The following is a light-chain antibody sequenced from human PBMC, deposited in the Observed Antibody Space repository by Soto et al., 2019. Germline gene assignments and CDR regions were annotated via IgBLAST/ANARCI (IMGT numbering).Light chain of an antibody. CDR1: QSISKY. CDR2: AAS. J-gene: IGKJ2*01. V-gene: IGKV1-39*01. Sequence: DNRMRQSPSSVSASVGDRGTITCGASQSISKYLNWYQQKPGKAPKLLIYAASSLQSGVPSRFSGSGSGTDFTLTISSLQPEDFATYYCQQSYSTPTFGQGTKLEIK. CDR3: QQSYSTPT.